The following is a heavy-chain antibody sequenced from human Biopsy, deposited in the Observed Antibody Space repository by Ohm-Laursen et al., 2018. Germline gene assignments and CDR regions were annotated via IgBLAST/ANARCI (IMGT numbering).Heavy chain of an antibody. J-gene: IGHJ6*02. CDR3: ARTLVDCTSGTCYDVGDGMDV. V-gene: IGHV1-69*04. CDR1: GGTFTRYA. Sequence: GSSVKVSCKASGGTFTRYAMHWVRQAPGQGLEWMGRIISVHDIANYAQKFQGRVTITADKSTSTAYMELRNLGSEDTAVYYCARTLVDCTSGTCYDVGDGMDVWGQGTTVTVSS. D-gene: IGHD2-15*01. CDR2: IISVHDIA.